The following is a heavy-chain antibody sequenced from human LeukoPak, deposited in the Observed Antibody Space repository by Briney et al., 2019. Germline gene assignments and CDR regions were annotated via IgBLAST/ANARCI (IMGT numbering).Heavy chain of an antibody. Sequence: GGSLRLSCAASGFAFSTYVMHWVRQAPGKGLEWVAVISYDGSNKNYADSVKGRFTISRDNSKNTLYLQMNSLRAEDTAVYYCAREGQQQLGLDYWGQGTLVTVSS. CDR2: ISYDGSNK. CDR1: GFAFSTYV. CDR3: AREGQQQLGLDY. V-gene: IGHV3-30-3*01. D-gene: IGHD6-13*01. J-gene: IGHJ4*02.